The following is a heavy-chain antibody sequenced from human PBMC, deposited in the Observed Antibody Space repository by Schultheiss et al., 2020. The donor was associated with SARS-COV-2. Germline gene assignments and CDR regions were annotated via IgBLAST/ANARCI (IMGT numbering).Heavy chain of an antibody. J-gene: IGHJ6*02. Sequence: SETLSLTCIVSGGSISSYYLNWIRQSAGKGLEWIGRMYTSGNTNYNPSLKSRVTISVDTSKNQFSLKLSSVTAADTAVYYCARADCSSTTCYTRGGLNYYYGMDVWGQGTTVTVSS. D-gene: IGHD2-2*02. V-gene: IGHV4-4*07. CDR2: MYTSGNT. CDR1: GGSISSYY. CDR3: ARADCSSTTCYTRGGLNYYYGMDV.